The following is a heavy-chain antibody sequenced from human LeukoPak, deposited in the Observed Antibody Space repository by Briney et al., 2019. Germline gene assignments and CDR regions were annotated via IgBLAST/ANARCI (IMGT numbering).Heavy chain of an antibody. D-gene: IGHD3-3*01. CDR2: ISYDGSNK. V-gene: IGHV3-30*01. J-gene: IGHJ6*03. CDR3: ARNRGGYYDFWSGYYRYYYYMDV. Sequence: GRSLRLSCAASGFTFSSYAMHWVRQAPGKGLEWVAVISYDGSNKYYADSVKGRLTISRDNSKNTLYLQMNSLRAEDTAVYYCARNRGGYYDFWSGYYRYYYYMDVWGKGTTVTVSS. CDR1: GFTFSSYA.